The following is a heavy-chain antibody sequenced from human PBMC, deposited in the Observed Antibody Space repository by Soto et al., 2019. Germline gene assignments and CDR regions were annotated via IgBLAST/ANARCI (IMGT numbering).Heavy chain of an antibody. CDR2: INHDGSEK. CDR1: GFTFSNSW. Sequence: EVQLVESGGALVQPGGSLRLSCAVSGFTFSNSWMSWVRQSPGKGLQRVANINHDGSEKYYVDSVKGRFTISRDNAKNSLYLQMNSLSAEDTAVYYCARELLVGPAEYVQHWGQGTPVTVSS. D-gene: IGHD2-2*01. V-gene: IGHV3-7*01. J-gene: IGHJ1*01. CDR3: ARELLVGPAEYVQH.